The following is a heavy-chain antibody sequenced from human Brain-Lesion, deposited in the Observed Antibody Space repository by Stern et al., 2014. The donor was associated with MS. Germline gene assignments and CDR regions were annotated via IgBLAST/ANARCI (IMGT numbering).Heavy chain of an antibody. D-gene: IGHD3-3*01. CDR2: INPKTGGT. CDR1: GYIFTGYY. Sequence: QVQLVQSGAEVKKPGASVKVSCKTSGYIFTGYYIHWVRQAPGQGLEWMAWINPKTGGTKYAQNFQGRVTMSRDTSISTAYVELSSLTSDDTAVYYCARDQRGITIFGVVTDYYYLGMDVWGQGTTVTVSS. J-gene: IGHJ6*02. CDR3: ARDQRGITIFGVVTDYYYLGMDV. V-gene: IGHV1-2*02.